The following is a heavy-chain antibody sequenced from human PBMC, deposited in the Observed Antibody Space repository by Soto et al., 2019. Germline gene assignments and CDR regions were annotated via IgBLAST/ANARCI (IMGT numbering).Heavy chain of an antibody. V-gene: IGHV3-7*01. J-gene: IGHJ4*02. CDR3: ARGDPYTY. Sequence: GCVRVSCAASGFTFSRYGMIWVRQAPGKGLEWVANIKQDGSEKYYVDSVKRRFTISRDNAKNSLYLQMNSLRAEDTAVYYCARGDPYTYWGQGTLVTVSS. D-gene: IGHD5-18*01. CDR2: IKQDGSEK. CDR1: GFTFSRYG.